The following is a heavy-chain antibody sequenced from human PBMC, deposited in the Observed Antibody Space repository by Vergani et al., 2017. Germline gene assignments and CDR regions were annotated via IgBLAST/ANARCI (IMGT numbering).Heavy chain of an antibody. V-gene: IGHV4-34*01. CDR3: ARGVVLRCFAWLIEPPVDGDHAFDI. CDR2: INHSGST. J-gene: IGHJ3*02. CDR1: GGSFSGYY. Sequence: QVQLQQWGAGLLKPSETLSLTCAVYGGSFSGYYWSWIRQPPGKGLEWIGEINHSGSTNYNPSLKSRVTISVDTSKNQFSLKLSSVTAADTAVYYCARGVVLRCFAWLIEPPVDGDHAFDIWGQGTMVTVSS. D-gene: IGHD3-9*01.